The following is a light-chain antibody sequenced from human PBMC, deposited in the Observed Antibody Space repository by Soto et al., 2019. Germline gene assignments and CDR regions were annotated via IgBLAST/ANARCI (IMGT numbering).Light chain of an antibody. Sequence: DIQMTQSPSTLSASVGDRVTITCRASQSISSWLAWYQQKPGKAPKLLIYKASSCASGVPSRFSGSGSGTEFTLTISSLQADDFATYYCQQYNSYSYTFGQGTKLEIK. CDR1: QSISSW. V-gene: IGKV1-5*03. CDR2: KAS. CDR3: QQYNSYSYT. J-gene: IGKJ2*01.